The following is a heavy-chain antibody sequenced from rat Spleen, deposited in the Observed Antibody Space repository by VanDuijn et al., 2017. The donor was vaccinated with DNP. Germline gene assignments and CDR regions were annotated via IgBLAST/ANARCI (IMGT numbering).Heavy chain of an antibody. V-gene: IGHV5S13*01. CDR2: ITNNGDGS. Sequence: EVQLVESGGGLVQPGRSLKLSCAASGFTFSNYGMAWVRQTPTKGLEWVASITNNGDGSYYSDSVKGRFTISRDNAKSTLYLQMNSLRSEDTATYYCTRVTIAARGYFDYWGQGVMVTVSS. CDR3: TRVTIAARGYFDY. J-gene: IGHJ2*01. CDR1: GFTFSNYG. D-gene: IGHD1-2*01.